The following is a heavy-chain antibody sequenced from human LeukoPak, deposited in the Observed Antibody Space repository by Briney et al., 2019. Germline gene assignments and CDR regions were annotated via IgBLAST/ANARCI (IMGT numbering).Heavy chain of an antibody. D-gene: IGHD6-19*01. Sequence: PGGSLRLSCAASGFSFRSYSMNWVRQAPGKGLEWVSYISSSGSTIYYADSVKGRFTISRDNAKNSLYLQMNSLRAEDTAVYYCARVAGTNYFDYWGQGTLVTVSS. CDR1: GFSFRSYS. J-gene: IGHJ4*02. CDR2: ISSSGSTI. CDR3: ARVAGTNYFDY. V-gene: IGHV3-48*04.